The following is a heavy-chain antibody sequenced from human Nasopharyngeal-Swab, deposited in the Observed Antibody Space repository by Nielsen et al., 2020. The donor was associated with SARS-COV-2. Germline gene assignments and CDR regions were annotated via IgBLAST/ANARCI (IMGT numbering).Heavy chain of an antibody. Sequence: SETLSLTCTVSGGSISSSSYYWGWIGQPPGKGLEWIGSIYYSGSTYYNPSLKSRVTISVDTSKNQFSLKLSSVTAADTAVYYCATYGYGSYYYYYMDVWGKGTTVTVSS. CDR2: IYYSGST. J-gene: IGHJ6*03. CDR3: ATYGYGSYYYYYMDV. V-gene: IGHV4-39*01. D-gene: IGHD5-18*01. CDR1: GGSISSSSYY.